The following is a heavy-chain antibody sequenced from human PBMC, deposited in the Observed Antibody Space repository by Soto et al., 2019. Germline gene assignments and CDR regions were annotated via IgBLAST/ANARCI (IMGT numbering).Heavy chain of an antibody. J-gene: IGHJ6*02. Sequence: PXGSLRLSCAASGFTFSSYGMHWVRQAPGRGLEWVAVIWYDGSNKYYADSVKGRFTISRDNSKNTLCLQMNSLRAEDTAVYYCARDLKRIQLWAPRYYYGMDVSGQGSTVTVSS. V-gene: IGHV3-33*01. CDR3: ARDLKRIQLWAPRYYYGMDV. CDR2: IWYDGSNK. CDR1: GFTFSSYG. D-gene: IGHD5-18*01.